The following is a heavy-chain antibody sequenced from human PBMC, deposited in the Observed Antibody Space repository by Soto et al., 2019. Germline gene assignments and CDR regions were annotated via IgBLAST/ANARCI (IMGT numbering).Heavy chain of an antibody. J-gene: IGHJ3*02. D-gene: IGHD6-6*01. CDR1: GFTFSSYS. Sequence: GESLKISCAASGFTFSSYSMNWVRQAPGKGLEWVSSISSSSSYIYYADSVKGRFTISRDNAKNSLYLQMNSLRAEDTAVYYCARARLFEGDSSSSDAFDIWGQGTMVTVSS. V-gene: IGHV3-21*01. CDR3: ARARLFEGDSSSSDAFDI. CDR2: ISSSSSYI.